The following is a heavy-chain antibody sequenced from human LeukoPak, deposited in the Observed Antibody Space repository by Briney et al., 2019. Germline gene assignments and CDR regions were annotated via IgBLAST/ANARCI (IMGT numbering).Heavy chain of an antibody. CDR2: INHSGST. Sequence: SETLSLTCAVYGGSFSGYYWSWIRQPPGKGPEWIGEINHSGSTNYNPSLKSRVTISVDTSKNQFSLKLSSVTAADTAVYYCARVKAAWSQGRYFDYWGQGTLVTVSS. CDR3: ARVKAAWSQGRYFDY. CDR1: GGSFSGYY. J-gene: IGHJ4*02. V-gene: IGHV4-34*01. D-gene: IGHD2-15*01.